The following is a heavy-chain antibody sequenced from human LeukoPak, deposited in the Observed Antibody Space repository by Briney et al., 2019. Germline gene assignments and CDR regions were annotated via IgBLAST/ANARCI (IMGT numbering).Heavy chain of an antibody. CDR3: ARCGIDGDYVLNYGMDV. CDR2: ISAYNGNT. J-gene: IGHJ6*02. Sequence: ASVKVSCKASGYTFTSYGISWVRQAPGQGLEWMGWISAYNGNTNYAQKLQGRVTMTTDTSTSTAYMELRSLRSDDTAVYYCARCGIDGDYVLNYGMDVWGQGTTVTVSS. D-gene: IGHD4-17*01. CDR1: GYTFTSYG. V-gene: IGHV1-18*01.